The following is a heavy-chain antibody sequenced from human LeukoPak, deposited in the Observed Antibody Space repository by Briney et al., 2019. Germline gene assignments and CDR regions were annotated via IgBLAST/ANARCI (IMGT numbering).Heavy chain of an antibody. CDR3: ARLLRRSSAEYFQH. Sequence: SQTLSLTCTVSGGSISSGDYYWSWIRQPPGKGLEWIGYIYYSGSTYYNPSLKSRVTISVDTSKNQFSLKLSSVTAADTAVYYCARLLRRSSAEYFQHWGQGTLVTVSS. CDR2: IYYSGST. J-gene: IGHJ1*01. CDR1: GGSISSGDYY. V-gene: IGHV4-30-4*01. D-gene: IGHD4-23*01.